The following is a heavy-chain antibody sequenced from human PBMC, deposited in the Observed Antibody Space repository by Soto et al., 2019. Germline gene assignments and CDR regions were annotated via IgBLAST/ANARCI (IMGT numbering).Heavy chain of an antibody. CDR2: ISWNSGSI. D-gene: IGHD3-9*01. J-gene: IGHJ4*02. CDR3: AKDQTGYYSSATFDY. CDR1: GFTFDDYA. V-gene: IGHV3-9*01. Sequence: EVQLVESGGGLVQPGRSLRLSCAASGFTFDDYAMHWVRQAPGKGLEWVSGISWNSGSIGYADSVKGRFTISRDNAKNSLYLQMNSLRAEDTALYYCAKDQTGYYSSATFDYWGQGTLVTVSS.